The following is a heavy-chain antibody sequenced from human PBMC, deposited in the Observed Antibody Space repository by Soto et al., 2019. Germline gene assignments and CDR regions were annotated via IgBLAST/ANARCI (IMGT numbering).Heavy chain of an antibody. CDR1: GGSISSGGYY. D-gene: IGHD3-3*01. Sequence: QVQLQESGPGLVKPSQTLSLTCTVSGGSISSGGYYWSWIRQHPGKGLEWIGYIYYSGSTYYNPSLKSRVTISVDTSKNQFSLKLSSVTAADTAVYYCAREERFLEWLPKGFDYWGQGTLVTVSS. J-gene: IGHJ4*02. CDR2: IYYSGST. V-gene: IGHV4-31*03. CDR3: AREERFLEWLPKGFDY.